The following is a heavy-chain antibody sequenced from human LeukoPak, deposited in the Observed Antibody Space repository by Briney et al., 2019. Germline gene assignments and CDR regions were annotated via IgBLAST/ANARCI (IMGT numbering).Heavy chain of an antibody. CDR1: GGSFSGYY. V-gene: IGHV4-34*01. D-gene: IGHD6-13*01. CDR3: ARGQDYSSSLDV. J-gene: IGHJ6*02. Sequence: SETLSLTCAVYGGSFSGYYWSWIRQPPGEGLEWIGEINHSGSTNYNPSLKSRATISVDTSKNQFSLKLSSVTAADTAVYYCARGQDYSSSLDVWGQGTTVTVSS. CDR2: INHSGST.